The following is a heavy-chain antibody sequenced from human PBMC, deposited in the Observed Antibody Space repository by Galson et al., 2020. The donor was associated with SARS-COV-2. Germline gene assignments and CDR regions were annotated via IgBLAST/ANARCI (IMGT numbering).Heavy chain of an antibody. D-gene: IGHD6-13*01. J-gene: IGHJ6*02. CDR3: ARQHIAAAGTSPYYYCYGMDV. CDR2: IYYSGST. CDR1: AGSISSGGYY. Sequence: SEPLSLTCTVSAGSISSGGYYWSWIRQHPGKGLEWIGYIYYSGSTYYNPSLKSRVTISVDTSKNQFSLKLSSVTAADTAVYYCARQHIAAAGTSPYYYCYGMDVWGQGTTVTVSS. V-gene: IGHV4-31*03.